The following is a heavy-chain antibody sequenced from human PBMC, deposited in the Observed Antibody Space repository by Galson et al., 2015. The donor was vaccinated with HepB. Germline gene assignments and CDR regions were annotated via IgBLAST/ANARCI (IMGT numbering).Heavy chain of an antibody. V-gene: IGHV3-21*04. CDR1: GFTFSSYS. CDR2: ISSSSSTI. D-gene: IGHD3-10*01. J-gene: IGHJ6*02. Sequence: SLRLSCAASGFTFSSYSMNWVRQAPGKGLEWVSYISSSSSTIYYAGSVKGRFTISRDNAKNSLYLQMNSLRAEDTAVYYCARDHLGEGDKGPACYYYYAMHIWGPGTTVTVSS. CDR3: ARDHLGEGDKGPACYYYYAMHI.